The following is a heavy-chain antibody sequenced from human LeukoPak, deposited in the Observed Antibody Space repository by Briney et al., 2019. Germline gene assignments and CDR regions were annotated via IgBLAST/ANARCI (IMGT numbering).Heavy chain of an antibody. CDR2: ISSSGSSI. CDR1: GFTFSNYE. Sequence: GGSLRLSCAASGFTFSNYEMNWVRQAPGKGLEWVSYISSSGSSIYYADSVKGRFTISRDNAKNSLYLQMNSLRAEDTAVYYCAKVGDLFDYWGQGTLVIVSS. J-gene: IGHJ4*02. V-gene: IGHV3-48*03. CDR3: AKVGDLFDY.